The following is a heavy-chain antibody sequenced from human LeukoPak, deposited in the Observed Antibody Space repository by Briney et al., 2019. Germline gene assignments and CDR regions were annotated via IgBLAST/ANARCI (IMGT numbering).Heavy chain of an antibody. Sequence: SETLSLTCTVSGGSINSFFWGWIRQPPGKGLEWIGYVHSSGSTKCNAPLKSRLIISVDMSKNQFSLELRSVSVADTAVYYCARLAPGNYDILTGDPKVVFDYWGQGALVTVSS. CDR1: GGSINSFF. D-gene: IGHD3-9*01. CDR3: ARLAPGNYDILTGDPKVVFDY. V-gene: IGHV4-59*01. J-gene: IGHJ4*02. CDR2: VHSSGST.